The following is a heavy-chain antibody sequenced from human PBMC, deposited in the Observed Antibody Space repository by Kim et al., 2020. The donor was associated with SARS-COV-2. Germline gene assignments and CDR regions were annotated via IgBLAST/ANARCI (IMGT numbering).Heavy chain of an antibody. CDR3: ARHRWGGRPNYYYYYGMDV. V-gene: IGHV5-51*01. Sequence: GESLKISCKGSGYSFTSYWIGWVRQMPGKGLEWMGIIYPGDSDTRYSPSFQGQVTISADKSISTAYLQWSSLKASDTAMYYCARHRWGGRPNYYYYYGMDVWGQGTTVTVSS. J-gene: IGHJ6*02. CDR1: GYSFTSYW. D-gene: IGHD2-15*01. CDR2: IYPGDSDT.